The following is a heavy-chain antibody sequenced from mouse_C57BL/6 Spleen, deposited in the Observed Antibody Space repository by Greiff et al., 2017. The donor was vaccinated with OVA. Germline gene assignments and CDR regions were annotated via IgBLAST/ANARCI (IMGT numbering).Heavy chain of an antibody. Sequence: QVQLQQSGPGLVQPSQSLSITCTVSGFSLTSYGVHWVRQSPGKGLEWLGVIWRGGSTDYNAAFMSRLSITKDNSKSQVFFKMNSLQADDTAIYYCAKNYELGRGYFDVWGTGTTVTVSS. V-gene: IGHV2-5*01. J-gene: IGHJ1*03. D-gene: IGHD4-1*01. CDR2: IWRGGST. CDR1: GFSLTSYG. CDR3: AKNYELGRGYFDV.